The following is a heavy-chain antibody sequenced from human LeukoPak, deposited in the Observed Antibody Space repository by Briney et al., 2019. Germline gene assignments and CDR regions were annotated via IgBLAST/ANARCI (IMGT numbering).Heavy chain of an antibody. Sequence: SVKVSCKASGGTFSSYAISWVRQAPGQGLEWVGRIIPILGIANYAQKFQGRVTITADKSTSTAYMELSSLRSEDTAVYYCASRVDTAMVTEQPNWFDPWGQGTLVTVSS. CDR2: IIPILGIA. CDR1: GGTFSSYA. CDR3: ASRVDTAMVTEQPNWFDP. J-gene: IGHJ5*02. D-gene: IGHD5-18*01. V-gene: IGHV1-69*04.